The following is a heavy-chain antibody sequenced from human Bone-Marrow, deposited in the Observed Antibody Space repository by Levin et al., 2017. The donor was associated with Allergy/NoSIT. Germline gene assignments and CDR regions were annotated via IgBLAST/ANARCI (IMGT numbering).Heavy chain of an antibody. CDR3: ARGNTTMVRGLDY. J-gene: IGHJ4*02. CDR2: ISSSSSYT. Sequence: GGSLRFSCAASGFTFSDYYMSWIRQAPGKGLEWVSYISSSSSYTNYADSVKGRFTISRDNAKNSLYLQMNSLRAEDTAVYYCARGNTTMVRGLDYWGQGTLVTVSS. CDR1: GFTFSDYY. D-gene: IGHD3-10*01. V-gene: IGHV3-11*03.